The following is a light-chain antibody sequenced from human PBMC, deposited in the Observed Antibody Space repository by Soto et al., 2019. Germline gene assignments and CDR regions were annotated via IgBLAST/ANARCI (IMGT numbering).Light chain of an antibody. CDR2: AAS. CDR3: QQSYSALT. J-gene: IGKJ4*01. CDR1: QSINSY. V-gene: IGKV1-39*01. Sequence: DIQMTQSPSSLSASVGDRVTITCRASQSINSYLNWYQQKPGKAPKLLIYAASNLQSGVPSRFSGSGSGTDFTLIISSLQPEDFATYYCQQSYSALTFGGGTKVEIK.